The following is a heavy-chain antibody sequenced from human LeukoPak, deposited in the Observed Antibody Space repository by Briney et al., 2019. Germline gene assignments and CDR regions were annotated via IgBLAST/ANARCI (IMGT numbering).Heavy chain of an antibody. D-gene: IGHD6-19*01. CDR2: NNGDGDST. CDR3: HTILSGWSHY. V-gene: IGHV3-43*02. Sequence: GGSLRLACAASGLSFDDYDMHWVRQAPGKGLEWVSLNNGDGDSTFYSDSVKGRFTISRDNSKNSLYLQMNSLRTEDTGLYYCHTILSGWSHYWGQGTLVTVSS. J-gene: IGHJ4*02. CDR1: GLSFDDYD.